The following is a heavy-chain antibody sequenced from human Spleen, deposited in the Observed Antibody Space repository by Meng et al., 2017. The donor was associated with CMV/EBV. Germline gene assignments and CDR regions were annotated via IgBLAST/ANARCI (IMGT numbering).Heavy chain of an antibody. CDR3: AKGGKGWELLGWFDP. CDR2: IYSGGSST. V-gene: IGHV3-23*03. J-gene: IGHJ5*02. CDR1: GFTFSSYA. D-gene: IGHD1-26*01. Sequence: GESLKISCAASGFTFSSYAKSWVRQAPGKGLEWVSVIYSGGSSTYYADSVKGRFTISRDNSKNTLYLQMNSLRAEDTAVYYCAKGGKGWELLGWFDPWGQGTLVTVSS.